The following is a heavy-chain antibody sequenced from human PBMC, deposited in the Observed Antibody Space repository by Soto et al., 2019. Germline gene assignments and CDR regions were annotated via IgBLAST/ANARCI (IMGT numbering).Heavy chain of an antibody. CDR3: ATEEGSGWYRDAFDI. J-gene: IGHJ3*02. Sequence: QVQLVQSGAEEKKPGASVKVSCKASGYTFTSYAMHWVRQAPGQRLEWMGWINAGNGNTKYSQKFQGRVTITRDTSASTAYMELSSLRSEDTAVYYCATEEGSGWYRDAFDIWGQGTMVTVSS. CDR2: INAGNGNT. D-gene: IGHD6-19*01. V-gene: IGHV1-3*05. CDR1: GYTFTSYA.